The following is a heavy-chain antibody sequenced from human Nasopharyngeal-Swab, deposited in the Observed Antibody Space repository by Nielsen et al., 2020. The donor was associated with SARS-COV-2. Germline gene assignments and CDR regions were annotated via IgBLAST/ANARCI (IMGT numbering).Heavy chain of an antibody. CDR3: ARRDY. CDR2: IYSGGST. Sequence: GESLKISCAASGFTVSSNYMSWVRQAPGKGLEWVSVIYSGGSTYYADSVKGRFTIPRDNSKNTLYLQMNSLRAEDTAVYYCARRDYWGQGTLVTVSS. CDR1: GFTVSSNY. J-gene: IGHJ4*02. V-gene: IGHV3-53*01.